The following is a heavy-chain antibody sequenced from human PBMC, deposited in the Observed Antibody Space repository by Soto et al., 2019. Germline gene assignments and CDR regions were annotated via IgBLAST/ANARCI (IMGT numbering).Heavy chain of an antibody. CDR1: GFTFSNYA. V-gene: IGHV3-30-3*01. J-gene: IGHJ6*02. D-gene: IGHD5-18*01. CDR2: VSYDGSHI. CDR3: AGNMDTAMATYYYGLDV. Sequence: QVQLVESGGGVVQPGRSLRLSCAASGFTFSNYALHWVRQAPGKSLEWVAVVSYDGSHIYYADSAKGRFTISRDNSKNTLHLQMPSLRPEDTAVYYCAGNMDTAMATYYYGLDVWAQGTTVTVSS.